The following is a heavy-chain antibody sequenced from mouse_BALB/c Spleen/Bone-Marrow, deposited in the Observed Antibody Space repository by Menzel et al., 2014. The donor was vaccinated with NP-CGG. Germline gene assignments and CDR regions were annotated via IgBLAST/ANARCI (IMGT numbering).Heavy chain of an antibody. D-gene: IGHD1-1*01. V-gene: IGHV4-1*02. CDR3: ARRYGSSYRYWYFDV. J-gene: IGHJ1*01. Sequence: DVMLVESGGGLVKPGGSLKVSCAASGFDFSRFWMSWVRQAPGKGLEWIGEINPDSSTINYTPSLKDKFIISRDSAKNTLYLQMSKVRSEDTALYYCARRYGSSYRYWYFDVWGAGTTVTASS. CDR1: GFDFSRFW. CDR2: INPDSSTI.